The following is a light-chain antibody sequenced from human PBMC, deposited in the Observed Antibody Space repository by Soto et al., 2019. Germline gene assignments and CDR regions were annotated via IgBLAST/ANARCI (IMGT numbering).Light chain of an antibody. CDR3: HHYGGSPIT. Sequence: EIVLTQSPGTLSLSPGERATLSCRASQSVNSDYLGWFQQKPGQAPRLLIYGASTRATGIPYRFSGSGSGTDFTLTISRLEPEDFAVYYCHHYGGSPITFGQGTRPEI. J-gene: IGKJ5*01. CDR2: GAS. V-gene: IGKV3-20*01. CDR1: QSVNSDY.